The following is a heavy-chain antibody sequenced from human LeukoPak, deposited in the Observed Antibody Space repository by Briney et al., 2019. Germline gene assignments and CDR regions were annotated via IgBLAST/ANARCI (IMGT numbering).Heavy chain of an antibody. Sequence: GGSLRLSCAASGFTFSSYSMNRVRQAPGKGLEWVSSISSSSSYIYYADSVKGRFTISRDNSKNTLSLQMNTLRTDGTAVYYCAKGRALEVVAAFNYWGQGTVVTVSS. V-gene: IGHV3-21*04. D-gene: IGHD2-15*01. CDR3: AKGRALEVVAAFNY. CDR2: ISSSSSYI. CDR1: GFTFSSYS. J-gene: IGHJ4*02.